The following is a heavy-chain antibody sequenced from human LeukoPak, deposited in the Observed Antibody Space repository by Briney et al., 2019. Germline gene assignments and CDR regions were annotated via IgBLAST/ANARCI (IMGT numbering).Heavy chain of an antibody. CDR2: IYYSGST. V-gene: IGHV4-59*01. CDR3: ARVQTPSGSGSYSFDY. CDR1: GGSISSYH. Sequence: PSETLSLTCTVSGGSISSYHWSWIRRPPGKGLECIGYIYYSGSTNYNPSLKSRVTISVDTSKNQFSLKLSSVTAADTAVYYCARVQTPSGSGSYSFDYCGQGTLVTVSS. J-gene: IGHJ4*02. D-gene: IGHD3-10*01.